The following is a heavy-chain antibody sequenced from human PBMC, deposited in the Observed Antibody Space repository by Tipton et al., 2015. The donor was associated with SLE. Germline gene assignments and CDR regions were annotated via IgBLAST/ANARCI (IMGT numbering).Heavy chain of an antibody. CDR1: GGSIRGHY. D-gene: IGHD6-13*01. CDR3: AKEVGSPNSWPPYYSMDV. V-gene: IGHV4-59*11. CDR2: VHFSGRT. J-gene: IGHJ6*03. Sequence: LRLSCTVSGGSIRGHYWSWIRQSSGRGLEWLGFVHFSGRTNYNPSLKSRVAMSVDTSNHQFSLDLSSVTAADTAVYYWAKEVGSPNSWPPYYSMDVWGQGTTVPVSS.